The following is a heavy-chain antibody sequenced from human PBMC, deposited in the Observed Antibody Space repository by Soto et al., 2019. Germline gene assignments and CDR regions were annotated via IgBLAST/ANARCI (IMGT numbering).Heavy chain of an antibody. D-gene: IGHD5-12*01. CDR2: ISSGGST. V-gene: IGHV3-53*04. Sequence: PGGSLRLSCAASEFTVSSSFMSWVRQAPGKGLEWVSVISSGGSTYYADSVKGRFTISRHNSKNTLYLQMNSLRAEDTAVYYCARGGGFSDGMDVWGQGTTVTVSS. CDR1: EFTVSSSF. CDR3: ARGGGFSDGMDV. J-gene: IGHJ6*02.